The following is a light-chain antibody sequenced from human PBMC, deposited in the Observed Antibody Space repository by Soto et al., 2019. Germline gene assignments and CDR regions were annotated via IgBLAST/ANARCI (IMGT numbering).Light chain of an antibody. CDR1: QSVGSS. V-gene: IGKV3-11*01. Sequence: EIVLTQSPATLSLSPAERATLSCRASQSVGSSLDWYQQKPGQAPRLLIFSASNRATGIPARFSGSGSGTDFTLTISSLAPADFAVYYCQQRYNWPITFGQGTRLEIK. CDR3: QQRYNWPIT. J-gene: IGKJ5*01. CDR2: SAS.